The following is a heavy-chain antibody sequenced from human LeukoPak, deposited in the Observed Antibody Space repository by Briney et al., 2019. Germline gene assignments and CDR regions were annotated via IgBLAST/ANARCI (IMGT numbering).Heavy chain of an antibody. D-gene: IGHD3-10*01. V-gene: IGHV4-34*01. CDR2: INHSGST. CDR1: GGSFSGYY. J-gene: IGHJ5*02. Sequence: PSETLSLTCAVYGGSFSGYYWSWIRQPPGKGLEWIGEINHSGSTNYNPSLKSRVTISIDTFKNQFSLKLSSVTAADTAVYYCARRPSGFDPWGQGTLVTVSS. CDR3: ARRPSGFDP.